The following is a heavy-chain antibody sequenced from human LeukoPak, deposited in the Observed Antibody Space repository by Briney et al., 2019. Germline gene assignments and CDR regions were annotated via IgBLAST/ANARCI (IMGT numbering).Heavy chain of an antibody. CDR3: ARGYSSGWFDY. V-gene: IGHV1-2*06. CDR2: INPNSGGT. CDR1: GYTFTGYS. J-gene: IGHJ4*02. Sequence: ASVKVSCKASGYTFTGYSMHWVLQAPGQGLEWMGRINPNSGGTNYAQKFQGRVTMTRDTSISTAYMELSRLRSDDTAVYYCARGYSSGWFDYWGQGTLVTVSS. D-gene: IGHD6-19*01.